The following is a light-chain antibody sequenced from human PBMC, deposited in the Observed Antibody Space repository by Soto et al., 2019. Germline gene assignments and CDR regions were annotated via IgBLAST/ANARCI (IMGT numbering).Light chain of an antibody. Sequence: QSALTQPASVSGSPGQSITISCTGSSXDIGAFNYVAWYQQHPGKAPKLIIHGVTNRPSGVSSRFSGSKSDYTASLTISGLQAEDEADYYCSSYTTAFFYVFGTGTKVTV. V-gene: IGLV2-14*01. CDR2: GVT. CDR1: SXDIGAFNY. CDR3: SSYTTAFFYV. J-gene: IGLJ1*01.